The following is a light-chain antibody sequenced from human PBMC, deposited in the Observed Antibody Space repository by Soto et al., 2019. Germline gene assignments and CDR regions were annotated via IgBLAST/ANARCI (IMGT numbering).Light chain of an antibody. CDR3: QQYGRAPLT. Sequence: EMVLTQSPCTLSLSPGERSTLSCRASQTITSNYLAWYQQKPGQAPRLLIYGASSRATGIPDRFSGSGSGTDFTLTISRLEPEDSAVYYCQQYGRAPLTFGGGTKVDIK. CDR1: QTITSNY. CDR2: GAS. J-gene: IGKJ4*01. V-gene: IGKV3-20*01.